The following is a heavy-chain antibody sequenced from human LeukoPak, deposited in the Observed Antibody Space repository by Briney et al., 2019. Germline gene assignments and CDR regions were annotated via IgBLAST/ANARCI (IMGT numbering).Heavy chain of an antibody. CDR1: GDSVSSNSAA. V-gene: IGHV6-1*01. CDR2: TYYRSKWSN. CDR3: ARGRPLVGATQNAFDI. D-gene: IGHD1-26*01. Sequence: SQTLSLTCAIPGDSVSSNSAAWNWIRQSPSRGLEWLGRTYYRSKWSNNYAIPVRGRITINPDTSKNQFSLQLNSVTPEDTAVYYCARGRPLVGATQNAFDIWGQGTMVTVSS. J-gene: IGHJ3*02.